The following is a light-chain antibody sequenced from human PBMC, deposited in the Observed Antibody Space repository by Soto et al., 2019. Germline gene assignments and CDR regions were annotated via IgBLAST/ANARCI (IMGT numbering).Light chain of an antibody. CDR1: SSNIGENY. Sequence: QSVLTQPPSVSAAPGQKGTISCSGSSSNIGENYVSWYQQLPGTAPKLLIYQNNKRPSGIPDRFSGSKSGTSATLGITGLQTGDEADYYCGTWDSSLSAWVFGGGTKGTVL. CDR2: QNN. CDR3: GTWDSSLSAWV. J-gene: IGLJ3*02. V-gene: IGLV1-51*02.